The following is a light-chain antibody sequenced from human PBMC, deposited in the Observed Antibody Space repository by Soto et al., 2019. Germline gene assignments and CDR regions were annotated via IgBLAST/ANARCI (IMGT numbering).Light chain of an antibody. V-gene: IGLV2-14*01. CDR1: SSDVGGYNY. CDR2: EVS. CDR3: SSYTSSSTYV. Sequence: QSVLTQPASVSGSPGQSITISCTGTSSDVGGYNYVSWYQQYPGKAPKLMIYEVSNRPSGVSNRFSGSKSGNTASLTISGLQAEDEADYYCSSYTSSSTYVFGTATKLTVL. J-gene: IGLJ1*01.